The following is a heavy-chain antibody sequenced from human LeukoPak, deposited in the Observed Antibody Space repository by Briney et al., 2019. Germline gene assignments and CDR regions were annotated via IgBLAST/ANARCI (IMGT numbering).Heavy chain of an antibody. Sequence: GTSLRLSCAASGFTFTNNHIHWVRQAPGQGLEWVGVMWDDGSTEQSGDAVKGRFSISRDRSKNTVYLQMDSLRVEDTAVYFCARDPRDGAYFLDYWGQGTLVTVSS. CDR3: ARDPRDGAYFLDY. D-gene: IGHD4-17*01. V-gene: IGHV3-33*01. J-gene: IGHJ4*02. CDR2: MWDDGSTE. CDR1: GFTFTNNH.